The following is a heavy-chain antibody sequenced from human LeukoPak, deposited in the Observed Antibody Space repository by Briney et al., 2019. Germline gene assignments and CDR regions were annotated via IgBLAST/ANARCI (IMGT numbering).Heavy chain of an antibody. J-gene: IGHJ4*02. V-gene: IGHV3-30-3*01. D-gene: IGHD6-6*01. CDR1: GFNFSSYA. CDR3: ARGAGIAARRIRQFDY. CDR2: ISYDGSNK. Sequence: GGYLRLSCAASGFNFSSYAMHWVRQAPGKGLEWVAVISYDGSNKYYADSVKGRFTISRDNSKNTLYLQMNSLRAEDTAVYYCARGAGIAARRIRQFDYWGQGTLVTVSS.